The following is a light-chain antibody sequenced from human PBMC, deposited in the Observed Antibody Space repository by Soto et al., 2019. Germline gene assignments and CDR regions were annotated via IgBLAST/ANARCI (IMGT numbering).Light chain of an antibody. J-gene: IGKJ3*01. CDR1: RGVARI. CDR2: AAS. Sequence: EIGGTQPPGFRSGSPGDRATLPARPGRGVARILPWYQQKPGQAPTLLIFAASTRATGLPARFSGSGSGTDFTLTISSLQSEDFAVYYCQEYSKWPLFTFGPGTRVDIK. V-gene: IGKV3-15*01. CDR3: QEYSKWPLFT.